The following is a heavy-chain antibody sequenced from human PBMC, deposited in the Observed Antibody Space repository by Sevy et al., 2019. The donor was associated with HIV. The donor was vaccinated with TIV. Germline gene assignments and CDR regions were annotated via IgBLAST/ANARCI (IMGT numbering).Heavy chain of an antibody. CDR1: GGTFYSYA. Sequence: ASVKVSCKASGGTFYSYAISWVRQAPGQGLEWMGGMIPIFGATNYAQKFQGRVTITADESTSAAYMELSSLRSEDTAVYYCARAEKAVTGTAFDYWGQGTLVTVSS. J-gene: IGHJ4*02. CDR3: ARAEKAVTGTAFDY. CDR2: MIPIFGAT. V-gene: IGHV1-69*13. D-gene: IGHD6-19*01.